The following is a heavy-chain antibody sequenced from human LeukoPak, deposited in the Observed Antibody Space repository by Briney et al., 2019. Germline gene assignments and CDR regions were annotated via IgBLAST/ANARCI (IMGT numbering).Heavy chain of an antibody. CDR1: GFTFSNAW. CDR3: AKQLGYCSDGSCYFPY. CDR2: ISNNGGYT. D-gene: IGHD2-15*01. V-gene: IGHV3-23*01. J-gene: IGHJ4*02. Sequence: GGSLRLSCAASGFTFSNAWMNWVRQAPGKGLEWVSAISNNGGYTYYADSVQGRFTISRDNSKSTLCLQMNSLRAEDTAVYYCAKQLGYCSDGSCYFPYWGQGTLVTVSS.